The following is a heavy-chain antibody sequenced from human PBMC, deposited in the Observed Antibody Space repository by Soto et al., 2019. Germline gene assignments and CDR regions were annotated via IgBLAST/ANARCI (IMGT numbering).Heavy chain of an antibody. J-gene: IGHJ4*02. CDR2: ISAYTGNT. V-gene: IGHV1-18*01. CDR1: GYIFNSFG. CDR3: ARRWTTGEIDY. D-gene: IGHD4-17*01. Sequence: QVQLVQSGGEVKKPGASVKVSCKASGYIFNSFGISWVRQAPGQGLEWMGWISAYTGNTKYAQNFQGRVTMTTDTSTSTAYMELRSLRSEDTAVYYCARRWTTGEIDYWGQGTLVTVS.